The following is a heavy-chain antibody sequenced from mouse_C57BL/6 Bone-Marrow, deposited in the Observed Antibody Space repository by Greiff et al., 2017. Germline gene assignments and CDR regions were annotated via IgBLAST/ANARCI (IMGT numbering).Heavy chain of an antibody. V-gene: IGHV1-69*01. D-gene: IGHD5-1-1*01. CDR3: ARPSRYPLYAMDY. J-gene: IGHJ4*01. Sequence: QVQLQQPGAELVMPGASVKLSCKASGYTFTSYWMHWVKQRPGQGLDWIGEIDPSDSYTNYNQKFQGKSTLTVDKSSSTAYMQLSSLTSEDSAVYYCARPSRYPLYAMDYWGQGTSVTVSS. CDR1: GYTFTSYW. CDR2: IDPSDSYT.